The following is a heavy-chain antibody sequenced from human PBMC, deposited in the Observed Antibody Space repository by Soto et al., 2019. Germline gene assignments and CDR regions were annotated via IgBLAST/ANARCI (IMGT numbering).Heavy chain of an antibody. CDR3: ARLTTSWYGPEHYYYYGMDV. CDR1: GGSFSGYY. CDR2: IYYSGST. D-gene: IGHD6-13*01. V-gene: IGHV4-59*01. J-gene: IGHJ6*02. Sequence: SETLSLTCAVYGGSFSGYYWSWIRQPPGKGLEWIGYIYYSGSTNYNPSLKSRVTISVDTSKNQFSLKLSSVTAADTAVYYCARLTTSWYGPEHYYYYGMDVWGQGTTVTVSS.